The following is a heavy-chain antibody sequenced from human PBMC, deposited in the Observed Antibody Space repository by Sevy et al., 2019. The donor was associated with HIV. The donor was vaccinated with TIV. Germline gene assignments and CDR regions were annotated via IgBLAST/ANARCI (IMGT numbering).Heavy chain of an antibody. CDR3: ARGRTVTTGYYYYGMDV. CDR1: GGSFSGYY. Sequence: SETQSLTCAVYGGSFSGYYWSWIRQPPGKGLEWIGEINHSGSTNYNPSLKSRVTISVDTSKNQFSLKLSSVTAADTAVYYCARGRTVTTGYYYYGMDVWGQGTTVTVSS. D-gene: IGHD4-4*01. V-gene: IGHV4-34*01. J-gene: IGHJ6*02. CDR2: INHSGST.